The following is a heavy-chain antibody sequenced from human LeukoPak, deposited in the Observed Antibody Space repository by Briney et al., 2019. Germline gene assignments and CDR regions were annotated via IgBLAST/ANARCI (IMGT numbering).Heavy chain of an antibody. CDR3: ARDLSSTPNWEFDY. D-gene: IGHD1-26*01. V-gene: IGHV1-2*06. CDR2: INSNSGGT. Sequence: ASVKVSCKTSGYSFVGYFIHWVRQAPGQGLEWMGRINSNSGGTKYEPSFQGRVTMTRDTSISTAYVEVSTLISDDTAIYYCARDLSSTPNWEFDYWGQGTQVTVSS. J-gene: IGHJ4*02. CDR1: GYSFVGYF.